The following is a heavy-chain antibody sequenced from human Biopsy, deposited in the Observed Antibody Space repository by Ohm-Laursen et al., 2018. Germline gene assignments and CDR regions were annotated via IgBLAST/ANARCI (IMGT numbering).Heavy chain of an antibody. CDR3: ARDGAGSYHDY. V-gene: IGHV3-11*01. D-gene: IGHD3-10*01. CDR2: ISGSGTTI. CDR1: GFTFSDYY. Sequence: GSLRLSCSASGFTFSDYYMSWIRQAPGKGLEWLSYISGSGTTIFYADSVKGRFTVPRDNAKNSLYLQMNSLTVEDTAVYYCARDGAGSYHDYWGQGTLDTVSS. J-gene: IGHJ4*02.